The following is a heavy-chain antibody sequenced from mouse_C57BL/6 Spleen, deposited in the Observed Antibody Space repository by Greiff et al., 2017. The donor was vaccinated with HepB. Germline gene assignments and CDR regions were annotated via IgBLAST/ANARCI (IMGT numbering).Heavy chain of an antibody. CDR3: AREKTGTCFDY. CDR1: GYTFTDYY. D-gene: IGHD4-1*01. J-gene: IGHJ2*01. Sequence: QVQLKQSGAELVRPGASVKLSCKASGYTFTDYYINWVKQRPGQGLEWIARIYPGSGNTYYNEKFKGKATLTAEKSSSTAYMQLSSLTSEDSAVSFCAREKTGTCFDYWGQGTTLTVSS. CDR2: IYPGSGNT. V-gene: IGHV1-76*01.